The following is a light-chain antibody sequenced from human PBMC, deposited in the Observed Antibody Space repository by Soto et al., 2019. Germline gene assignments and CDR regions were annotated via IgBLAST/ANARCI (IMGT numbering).Light chain of an antibody. J-gene: IGLJ2*01. CDR2: EVT. Sequence: QSVLTQLPSASGSPGQSGTISCTGTSSDVGGYNYVSWYQQHPGKAPKLMIYEVTKRPSGVPDRFSGSKSGNTASLTVSGLQAEDEAVYYCSSYAGSNQAVVFGGGTKVTVL. V-gene: IGLV2-8*01. CDR1: SSDVGGYNY. CDR3: SSYAGSNQAVV.